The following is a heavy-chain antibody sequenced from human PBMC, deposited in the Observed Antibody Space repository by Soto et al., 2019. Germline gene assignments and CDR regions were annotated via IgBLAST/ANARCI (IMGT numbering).Heavy chain of an antibody. D-gene: IGHD2-15*01. CDR3: SRGLLLPFYYFDF. V-gene: IGHV4-34*01. CDR1: GGSFSGYY. J-gene: IGHJ4*02. Sequence: QVQLQQWGAGLLKPSETLSLTCAVYGGSFSGYYWSWIRQPPGKGLEWIGEINHSGSTNYIPSLKSRVNIPVVTSKNQSARRVSSCISAGTGVYYWSRGLLLPFYYFDFWGQGTLVTVSS. CDR2: INHSGST.